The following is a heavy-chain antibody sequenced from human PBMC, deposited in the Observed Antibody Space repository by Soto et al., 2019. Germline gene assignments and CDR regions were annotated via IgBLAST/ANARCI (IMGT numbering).Heavy chain of an antibody. CDR3: ARSLYHSYYVGDFDF. CDR2: IYYSGNT. V-gene: IGHV4-30-4*08. J-gene: IGHJ4*02. Sequence: QVQLQESGPGLVKPSQTLSLTCSVSGDSIRSADYYWSWIRQPPGKGLEWIGYIYYSGNTYYNPSLKSRVSTSLDTSKNQFSLRLTSVTAADTAVYYCARSLYHSYYVGDFDFWGQGTLVTVSS. CDR1: GDSIRSADYY. D-gene: IGHD3-10*02.